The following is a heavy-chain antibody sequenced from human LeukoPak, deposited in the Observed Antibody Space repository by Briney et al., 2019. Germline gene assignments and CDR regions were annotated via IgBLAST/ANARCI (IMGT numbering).Heavy chain of an antibody. CDR3: ARGGGAAADAFDI. CDR2: ISYDGSNK. J-gene: IGHJ3*02. Sequence: PGGSLRLSCAASGFTFSSYAMHWVRQAPGKGLEWVAVISYDGSNKYYADSVKGRFTISRDNSKNTLYLQMNSLRAEDTAVYYCARGGGAAADAFDIWGQGTMVTVSS. CDR1: GFTFSSYA. D-gene: IGHD3-10*01. V-gene: IGHV3-30-3*01.